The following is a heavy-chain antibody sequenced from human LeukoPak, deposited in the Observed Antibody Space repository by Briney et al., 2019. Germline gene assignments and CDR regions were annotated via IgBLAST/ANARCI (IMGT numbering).Heavy chain of an antibody. CDR1: GFTFSNYC. J-gene: IGHJ4*02. D-gene: IGHD5-12*01. CDR3: ARDGGHGSYDLYYY. Sequence: PGGSLRLSCAASGFTFSNYCMSWVRQAPGKGLEWVANIKHNGSEIYYADSVKGRFTISRDTAKDSLYLQMNSLRAEDTAEYDGARDGGHGSYDLYYYWGQGTLVTAS. CDR2: IKHNGSEI. V-gene: IGHV3-7*01.